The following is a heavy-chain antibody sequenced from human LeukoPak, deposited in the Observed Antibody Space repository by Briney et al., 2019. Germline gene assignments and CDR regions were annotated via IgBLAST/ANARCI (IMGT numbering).Heavy chain of an antibody. CDR2: IYSGGST. CDR1: GFTVSSNY. CDR3: ARDLYYYDSSGYHHTNYFDY. Sequence: GGSLRLSCAASGFTVSSNYMSWVRQAPGKGLEWVSVIYSGGSTYYADSVKGRFTISRDNSKNTLYLQMNSLRAEDTAVYCCARDLYYYDSSGYHHTNYFDYWGQGTLVTVSS. J-gene: IGHJ4*02. D-gene: IGHD3-22*01. V-gene: IGHV3-53*01.